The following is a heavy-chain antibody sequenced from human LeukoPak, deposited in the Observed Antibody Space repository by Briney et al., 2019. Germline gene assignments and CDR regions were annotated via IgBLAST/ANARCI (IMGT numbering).Heavy chain of an antibody. J-gene: IGHJ6*03. CDR2: ISSSRSTT. D-gene: IGHD1-26*01. Sequence: GGSLRLSCAASGFTFSRYSMTWVRRAPGKGLEWISFISSSRSTTYYADSVKGRCTISRDNGKNSMYLQMHSLRAEDTAVYYCVRAEVGTTLKYYYYYMDVWGKGTTVTVSS. CDR3: VRAEVGTTLKYYYYYMDV. V-gene: IGHV3-48*01. CDR1: GFTFSRYS.